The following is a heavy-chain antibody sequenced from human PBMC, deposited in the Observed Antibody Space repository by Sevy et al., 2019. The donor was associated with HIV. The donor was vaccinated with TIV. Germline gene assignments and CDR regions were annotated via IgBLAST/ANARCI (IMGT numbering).Heavy chain of an antibody. V-gene: IGHV3-23*01. Sequence: GGSLRLSCAASGFTFSSYAMSWVRQAPGKGLEWVSAISGSGGSTYYADSVKGRFTISRDNSKNTLYLQMNSLRAEDTAVDYCAKHDSSGYNYFDYWGQGTLVTVSS. CDR3: AKHDSSGYNYFDY. CDR2: ISGSGGST. CDR1: GFTFSSYA. D-gene: IGHD3-22*01. J-gene: IGHJ4*02.